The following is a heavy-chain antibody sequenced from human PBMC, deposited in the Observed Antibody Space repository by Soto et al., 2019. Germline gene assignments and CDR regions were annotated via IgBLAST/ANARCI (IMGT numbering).Heavy chain of an antibody. CDR3: VREGRGSFDF. J-gene: IGHJ3*01. CDR1: GFIFTNYA. CDR2: IGGRGNSA. D-gene: IGHD5-12*01. Sequence: GGSLRLSCAASGFIFTNYAMNWVRQAPGKGLEWVSVIGGRGNSAYYADSVQGRFTISRDNSRNTLSLQMSSLTADDTAIYYCVREGRGSFDFWGRGTMVTVS. V-gene: IGHV3-23*01.